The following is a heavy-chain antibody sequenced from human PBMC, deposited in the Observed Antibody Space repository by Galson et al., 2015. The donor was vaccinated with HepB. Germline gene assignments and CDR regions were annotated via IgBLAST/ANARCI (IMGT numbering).Heavy chain of an antibody. V-gene: IGHV3-23*01. Sequence: SLRLSCAASGFTFNYHAMNWVRQAPGKGLEWVASISGSGSSTYYADSVKGRFTISRDNSLDTVDLQMDSLRVDDTAVYYCAKDYLPYYDRWGSYSDLYYFDYWGHGTLVTVSS. D-gene: IGHD3-22*01. CDR1: GFTFNYHA. CDR2: ISGSGSST. J-gene: IGHJ4*01. CDR3: AKDYLPYYDRWGSYSDLYYFDY.